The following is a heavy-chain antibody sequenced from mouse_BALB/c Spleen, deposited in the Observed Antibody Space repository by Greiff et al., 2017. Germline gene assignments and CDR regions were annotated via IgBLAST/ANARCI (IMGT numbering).Heavy chain of an antibody. CDR3: ARDYYGYGIAY. CDR1: GFNINDSY. J-gene: IGHJ3*01. V-gene: IGHV14-3*02. Sequence: VQLQQSGAELVKPGASVKLSCTASGFNINDSYMHWVKQRPEQGLEWIGRIDPANGNTKYDPKFQGKATITADTSSNTAYLQLSSLTSEDTAVYYCARDYYGYGIAYWGQGTLVTVSA. D-gene: IGHD1-2*01. CDR2: IDPANGNT.